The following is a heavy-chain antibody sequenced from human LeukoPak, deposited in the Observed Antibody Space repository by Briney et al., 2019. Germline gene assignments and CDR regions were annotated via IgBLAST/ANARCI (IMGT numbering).Heavy chain of an antibody. D-gene: IGHD6-13*01. Sequence: PWASVKVSCTASGYTFTSYYMHWVRQAPGQGLEWMGIINPSGGSTSYAQKFQGRVTMTRDTSTSTVYMELSSLRSEDTAVYYCARDAAAADTYYFYYGMDVWGQGTTVTVSS. CDR2: INPSGGST. CDR1: GYTFTSYY. V-gene: IGHV1-46*01. J-gene: IGHJ6*02. CDR3: ARDAAAADTYYFYYGMDV.